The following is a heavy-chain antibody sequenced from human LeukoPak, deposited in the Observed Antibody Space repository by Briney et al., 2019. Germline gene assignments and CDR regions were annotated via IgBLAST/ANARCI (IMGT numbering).Heavy chain of an antibody. CDR2: INPNSGGT. CDR3: ARGVSSRLFDY. V-gene: IGHV1-2*06. D-gene: IGHD6-13*01. J-gene: IGHJ4*02. Sequence: ASVKVSCKASGYTFTGYYMHWVRQAPGQGIESIGRINPNSGGTNYAQKFQGRVTMTRDTSISTAYMELSRLRSDDTAVYYCARGVSSRLFDYWGQGTLVTVSS. CDR1: GYTFTGYY.